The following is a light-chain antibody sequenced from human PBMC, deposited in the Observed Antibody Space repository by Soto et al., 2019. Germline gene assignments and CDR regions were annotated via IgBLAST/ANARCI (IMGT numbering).Light chain of an antibody. Sequence: DIQMTQSPSSLSASVGDRVTITCRASQSISGFLNWYQQKPGKAPKLLIYGASSLKSGVPSRFTGSGSGTDFTLTISSLQPEDFATYYCQHSYTSPLIFGGGTKVEIK. CDR1: QSISGF. V-gene: IGKV1-39*01. J-gene: IGKJ4*01. CDR2: GAS. CDR3: QHSYTSPLI.